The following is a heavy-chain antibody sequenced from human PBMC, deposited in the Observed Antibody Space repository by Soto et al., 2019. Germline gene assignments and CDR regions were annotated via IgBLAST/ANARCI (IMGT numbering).Heavy chain of an antibody. CDR1: GGTFSPYT. CDR3: TRDWEITVSTWSFGGF. D-gene: IGHD3-10*01. V-gene: IGHV1-69*08. CDR2: IIPFHGVT. Sequence: QVQLVQSGAEVKKPGSSVKVSCKASGGTFSPYTINWVRQAPGQGLEWMGRIIPFHGVTNYAQKFQARVTITADKSTSTDYMEVSGLRFEDTAMYYCTRDWEITVSTWSFGGFWGRGTLVTVSS. J-gene: IGHJ4*02.